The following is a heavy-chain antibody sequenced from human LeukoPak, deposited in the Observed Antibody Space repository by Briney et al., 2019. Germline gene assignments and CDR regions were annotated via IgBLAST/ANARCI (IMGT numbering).Heavy chain of an antibody. CDR3: ARGPSGDYSNYGIYYMDV. CDR1: GGSVSDYY. J-gene: IGHJ6*03. D-gene: IGHD4-11*01. CDR2: IYHTGST. Sequence: SETLSLTCTISGGSVSDYYWNWIRQSPGKGLEWIGYIYHTGSTSYSPSLKSRVTISADTSQNQFSLKLSSVTAADTAVYYCARGPSGDYSNYGIYYMDVWGKGTTVTVSS. V-gene: IGHV4-59*02.